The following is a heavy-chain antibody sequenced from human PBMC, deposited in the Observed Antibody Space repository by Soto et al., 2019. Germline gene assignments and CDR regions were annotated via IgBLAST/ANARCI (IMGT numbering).Heavy chain of an antibody. CDR3: AKDRKGSYCSGGTCYSFDY. CDR1: GFTLGTYV. Sequence: EVQLLESGGGLVQPGGSLRLSCAASGFTLGTYVRTWVRQAPGKGLEWVSAISGIGGSTNYADPVKGRFTISRDNTKNTLYLQMNSLRVEDTAVYYCAKDRKGSYCSGGTCYSFDYWGQGTLVTVPS. J-gene: IGHJ4*02. CDR2: ISGIGGST. D-gene: IGHD2-15*01. V-gene: IGHV3-23*01.